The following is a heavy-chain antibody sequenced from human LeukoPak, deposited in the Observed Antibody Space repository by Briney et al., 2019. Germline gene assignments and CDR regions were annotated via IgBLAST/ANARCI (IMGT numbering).Heavy chain of an antibody. CDR2: IYTSGST. Sequence: PSETLSLTCTVSGGSISSGSYYWSWIRQPAGKGLEWIGRIYTSGSTNYNPSLKSRVTISVDTSKNQFSLKLSSVTAADTAVYYCARGTTMVREFDYWGQGTLVTVSS. CDR3: ARGTTMVREFDY. CDR1: GGSISSGSYY. J-gene: IGHJ4*02. V-gene: IGHV4-61*02. D-gene: IGHD3-10*01.